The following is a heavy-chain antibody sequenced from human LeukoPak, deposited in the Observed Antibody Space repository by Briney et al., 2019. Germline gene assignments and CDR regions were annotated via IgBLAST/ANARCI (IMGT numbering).Heavy chain of an antibody. CDR1: GFKFDDYG. V-gene: IGHV3-20*04. CDR3: ARVFGYYDYVWGTYRRPLNYYYYMDV. D-gene: IGHD3-16*02. CDR2: ISWNGDRT. J-gene: IGHJ6*03. Sequence: GGSLRLSCAASGFKFDDYGISWVRQAPGKGLEWVSGISWNGDRTGYAGSVKGRFTISRDNAKNSLSLQMNSLRAEDTAFYYCARVFGYYDYVWGTYRRPLNYYYYMDVWGRGTTVTVSS.